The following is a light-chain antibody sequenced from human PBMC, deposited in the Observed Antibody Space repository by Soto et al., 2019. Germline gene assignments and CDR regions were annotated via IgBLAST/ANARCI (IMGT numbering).Light chain of an antibody. CDR2: GAS. V-gene: IGKV3-15*01. CDR3: QQYGDSPIT. Sequence: EIVMTQSPATLSVSPGERATLSCRASQSVSSNLAWYQQKPGQAPRLLIYGASTRATGIPARFSGNGSGTDFTLTITGLEPEDFALYYCQQYGDSPITFGQGTRLEIK. CDR1: QSVSSN. J-gene: IGKJ5*01.